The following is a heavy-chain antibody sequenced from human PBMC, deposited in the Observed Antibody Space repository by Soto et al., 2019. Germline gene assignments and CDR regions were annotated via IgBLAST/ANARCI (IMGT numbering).Heavy chain of an antibody. Sequence: LTISCKCSGHSVTSYWISWVRQMAGKGLEWMGRIDPSDSYTNYSPSFQGHVTISADKSISTAYLQWSSLKASDTAMYYCARYSAAARPYGMDVWGQGTTVTVSS. CDR3: ARYSAAARPYGMDV. CDR1: GHSVTSYW. J-gene: IGHJ6*02. CDR2: IDPSDSYT. D-gene: IGHD1-26*01. V-gene: IGHV5-10-1*01.